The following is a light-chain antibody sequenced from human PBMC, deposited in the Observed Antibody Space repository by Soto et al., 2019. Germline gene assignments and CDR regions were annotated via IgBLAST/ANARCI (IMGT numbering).Light chain of an antibody. J-gene: IGKJ1*01. V-gene: IGKV3-15*01. CDR3: QHYNNWPPWT. CDR1: QSVSSN. Sequence: EIVMTQSPATLSVSPGERATLSCRASQSVSSNLACYQQKPGQAPRLIIYGASTRATGIPARFSGSGSGTEFTLTISSLQSEDFAVYYCQHYNNWPPWTFGQGTKVEIK. CDR2: GAS.